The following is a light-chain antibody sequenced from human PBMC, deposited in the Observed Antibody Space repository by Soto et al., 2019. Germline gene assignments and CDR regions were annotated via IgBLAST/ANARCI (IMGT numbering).Light chain of an antibody. V-gene: IGKV2-28*01. CDR2: LGS. J-gene: IGKJ2*01. CDR1: QSLLHSNGYNY. Sequence: DMVMTQSPLSLPVTPGEPASISCRSSQSLLHSNGYNYLDWYLQKPGQSPQLLIYLGSNRASGGPDRFSGSGSGTDCTLKISRVEAEDVGVYYCMQALQTPRTFGQGTKLESK. CDR3: MQALQTPRT.